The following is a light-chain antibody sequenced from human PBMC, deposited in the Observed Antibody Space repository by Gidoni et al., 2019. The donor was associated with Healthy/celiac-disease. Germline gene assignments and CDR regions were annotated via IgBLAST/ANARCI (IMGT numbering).Light chain of an antibody. Sequence: IVLTQSPATLSLSPGERATLSCRASQSVSSYLAWYQQKPGQAPRLLIYDASNRATGIPARFSGSGSGTDFTLTISSLEPVDFAVYYCQQRSNWPSITFXXXTRLEIK. CDR1: QSVSSY. CDR3: QQRSNWPSIT. V-gene: IGKV3-11*01. CDR2: DAS. J-gene: IGKJ5*01.